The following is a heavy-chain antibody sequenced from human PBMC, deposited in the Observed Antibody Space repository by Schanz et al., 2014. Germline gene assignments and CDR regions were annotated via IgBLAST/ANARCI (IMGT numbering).Heavy chain of an antibody. D-gene: IGHD6-13*01. V-gene: IGHV3-23*01. CDR3: ARDSGSSSWYYSDY. J-gene: IGHJ4*02. Sequence: EVQLLESGGGLVRPGGSLRLSCAASGFTFSSYTMNWVRQAPGKGLEWVSAISGSGGSTVYADSVKGRFTISRDNSNNTLYLQMNSRRAEDTALYYCARDSGSSSWYYSDYWGQGTLVTVSS. CDR1: GFTFSSYT. CDR2: ISGSGGST.